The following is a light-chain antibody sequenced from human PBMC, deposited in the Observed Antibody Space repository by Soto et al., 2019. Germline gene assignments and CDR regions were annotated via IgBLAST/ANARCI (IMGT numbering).Light chain of an antibody. CDR1: QSVLYSSNNKNY. V-gene: IGKV4-1*01. CDR2: WAS. Sequence: IVMTKSPASLAVSLGERATINCKASQSVLYSSNNKNYLAWYQQKPGQPPKLLIYWASTRESGVPDRFSGSGSGTDFTLTISSLQAEDVAVYYCQQYYSTPTFGQGTKVDIK. CDR3: QQYYSTPT. J-gene: IGKJ1*01.